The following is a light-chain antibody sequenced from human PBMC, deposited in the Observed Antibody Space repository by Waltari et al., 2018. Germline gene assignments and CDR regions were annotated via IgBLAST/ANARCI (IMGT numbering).Light chain of an antibody. Sequence: DIQMTQSPSSLSASVGDRVTITCRASRGITTYLNWYQQKPGKAHKLLIYSSSIVERAVPSRFSGSGYGTDFTLTISSLQPEDFATYFCQQTDSVPGTFGLGTRVDIK. CDR3: QQTDSVPGT. V-gene: IGKV1-39*01. CDR1: RGITTY. CDR2: SSS. J-gene: IGKJ1*01.